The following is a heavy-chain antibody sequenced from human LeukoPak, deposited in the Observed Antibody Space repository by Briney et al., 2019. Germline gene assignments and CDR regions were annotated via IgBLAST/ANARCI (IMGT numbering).Heavy chain of an antibody. Sequence: PGRSLRLSCAASGFTFSSYAMHWVRQAPGKGLEWVAVISYDGSNKYYADSVKGRFTISRDNSKNTLYLQMNSLRAEDTAVYYCARDPVLDYYYYYMDVWGKGTTVTVSS. CDR1: GFTFSSYA. CDR2: ISYDGSNK. J-gene: IGHJ6*03. D-gene: IGHD3-3*02. V-gene: IGHV3-30*04. CDR3: ARDPVLDYYYYYMDV.